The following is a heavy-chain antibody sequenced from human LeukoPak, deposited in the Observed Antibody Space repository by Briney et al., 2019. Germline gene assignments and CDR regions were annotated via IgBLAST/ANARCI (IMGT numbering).Heavy chain of an antibody. Sequence: ASVKVSCKASGYTFTSYGISWVRQAPGQGLEWMGWISAYNGNTNYAQKLQGRVTMTTDTSTSTAYMELRSLRSDGTAVYYCARDRSRIAVAIGAFDTWGQGTMVTVSS. CDR1: GYTFTSYG. CDR2: ISAYNGNT. V-gene: IGHV1-18*01. J-gene: IGHJ3*02. D-gene: IGHD6-13*01. CDR3: ARDRSRIAVAIGAFDT.